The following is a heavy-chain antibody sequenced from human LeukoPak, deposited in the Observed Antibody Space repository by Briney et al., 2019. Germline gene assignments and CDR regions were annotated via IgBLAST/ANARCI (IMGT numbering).Heavy chain of an antibody. J-gene: IGHJ4*02. V-gene: IGHV3-21*01. CDR3: ARTSSLTPTPSFDY. Sequence: GSLRLSCAASGFTFNSYAMNWVRQAPGKGLEWVSSISSSGSYVYYPDSLKGRFTISRDSAKNSLFLQMNSLRAEDTAVYYCARTSSLTPTPSFDYWGQGALVTVSS. CDR1: GFTFNSYA. D-gene: IGHD2-15*01. CDR2: ISSSGSYV.